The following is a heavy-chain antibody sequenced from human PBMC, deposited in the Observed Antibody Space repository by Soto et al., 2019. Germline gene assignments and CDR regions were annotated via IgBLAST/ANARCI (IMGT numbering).Heavy chain of an antibody. J-gene: IGHJ5*02. Sequence: PSETLSLTCAVYGGSFSGYYWSWIRQPPGKGLEWIGEINHSGSTNYNPSLKSRVTISVDTSKNQFSLKLSSVTAADTAVYYCARGRWYRGSGWYGVNWFDPWGQGTLVTVSS. D-gene: IGHD6-19*01. CDR3: ARGRWYRGSGWYGVNWFDP. V-gene: IGHV4-34*01. CDR2: INHSGST. CDR1: GGSFSGYY.